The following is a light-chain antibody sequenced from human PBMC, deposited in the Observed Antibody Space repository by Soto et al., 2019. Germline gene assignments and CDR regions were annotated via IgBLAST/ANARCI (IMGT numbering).Light chain of an antibody. CDR1: SSNIGSNT. J-gene: IGLJ3*02. CDR2: SDN. CDR3: AAWDDSLNGWV. V-gene: IGLV1-44*01. Sequence: QSVLTQPPSASGTPGQRVIISCSGSSSNIGSNTVNWYQQFPGTAPKVLMYSDNQRPSGVPDRFSGSKSGTSASLAISGLQSEDEADYYCAAWDDSLNGWVFGGGTKLTVL.